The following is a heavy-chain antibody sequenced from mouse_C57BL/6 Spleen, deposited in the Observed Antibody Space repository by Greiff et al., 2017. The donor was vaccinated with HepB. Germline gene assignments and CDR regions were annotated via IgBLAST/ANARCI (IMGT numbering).Heavy chain of an antibody. V-gene: IGHV1-72*01. D-gene: IGHD2-4*01. CDR1: GYTFTSYW. CDR2: LDPNSGGT. CDR3: ARGGTSYDYDSWDY. J-gene: IGHJ2*01. Sequence: VQLQQSGAELVKPGASVKLSCKASGYTFTSYWMHWVKQRPGRGLEWIGRLDPNSGGTKYNEKFKSKATLTVDKPSSTAYMQLSSLTSEDAAVYYGARGGTSYDYDSWDYWGQGTTLTVSS.